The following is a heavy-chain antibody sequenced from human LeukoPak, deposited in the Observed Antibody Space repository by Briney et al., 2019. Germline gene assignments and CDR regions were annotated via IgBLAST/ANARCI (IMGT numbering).Heavy chain of an antibody. CDR2: ISGSGGST. Sequence: GGSLRLSCAASGFTFTTYAMHWVRQAPGKGLEWVSAISGSGGSTYYADSVKGRFTISRDNSKNTLYLQMNSLRAEDTAVYYCANARYYYGSGSYYTGPSEGNWFDPWGQGTLVTVSS. CDR3: ANARYYYGSGSYYTGPSEGNWFDP. V-gene: IGHV3-23*01. J-gene: IGHJ5*02. D-gene: IGHD3-10*01. CDR1: GFTFTTYA.